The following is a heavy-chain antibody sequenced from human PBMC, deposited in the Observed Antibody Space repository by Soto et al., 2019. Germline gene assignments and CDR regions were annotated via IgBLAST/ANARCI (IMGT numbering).Heavy chain of an antibody. CDR2: ISGNAGKT. J-gene: IGHJ4*02. CDR3: ARDFYPLAYYFDY. Sequence: ASVKVSCKASGYRFTNHGISWVRQAPGQGLEWMGWISGNAGKTKYARKFQGRVTMTTDTSTSTAYMEMNSLRHDDTAVYYCARDFYPLAYYFDYWGQGTLVTVSS. CDR1: GYRFTNHG. V-gene: IGHV1-18*01.